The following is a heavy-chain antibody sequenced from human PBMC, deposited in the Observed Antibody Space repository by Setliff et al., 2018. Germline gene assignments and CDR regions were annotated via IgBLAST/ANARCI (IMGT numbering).Heavy chain of an antibody. Sequence: ASVKVSCKASGYTFTTYYMHWVRQAPGQGLEWVGVINPGDGSTTYAQKFQGRVKMTRDTSTNTVYMQLNSLRFEDRAVYYCARENTAKNFWGEESDYWGQGTLVTVS. D-gene: IGHD3-3*01. J-gene: IGHJ4*02. CDR3: ARENTAKNFWGEESDY. CDR1: GYTFTTYY. V-gene: IGHV1-46*01. CDR2: INPGDGST.